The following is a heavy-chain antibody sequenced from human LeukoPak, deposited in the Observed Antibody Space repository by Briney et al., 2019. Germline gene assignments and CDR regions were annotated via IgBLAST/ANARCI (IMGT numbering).Heavy chain of an antibody. V-gene: IGHV3-30*02. J-gene: IGHJ4*02. Sequence: GGSLRLSCAASGFTFSSYGMHWVRQAPGKGLEWVAFVRYVGSNKYYADSVKGRFTISRDNSKNTLYLQMNSLRAEDTAVYYCAKYSSSWFLYFDYWGQGTLITVSS. CDR3: AKYSSSWFLYFDY. CDR2: VRYVGSNK. CDR1: GFTFSSYG. D-gene: IGHD6-13*01.